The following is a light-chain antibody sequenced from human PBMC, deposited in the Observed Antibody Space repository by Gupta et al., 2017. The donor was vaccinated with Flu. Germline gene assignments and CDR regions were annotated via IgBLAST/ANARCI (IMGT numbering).Light chain of an antibody. J-gene: IGKJ5*01. V-gene: IGKV3-20*01. CDR2: AAS. Sequence: VLTQSPATLSLSPGERATLYCRASESVSTSYLAWYQQRPGQPPRLLMFAASSRASGIPDRFFGGGSGTEFTLTISDLEPEDFAVYFCQQFGGSPSITFGQGTRLDMK. CDR1: ESVSTSY. CDR3: QQFGGSPSIT.